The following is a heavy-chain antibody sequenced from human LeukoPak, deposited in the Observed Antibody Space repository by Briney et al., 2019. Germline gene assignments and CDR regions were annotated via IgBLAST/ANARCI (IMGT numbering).Heavy chain of an antibody. CDR2: ISGGTT. D-gene: IGHD6-19*01. Sequence: PGRSLRLSCTAPGFTFGDYLISWFRQAPGKGLEWIGFISGGTTEYAASVKGRFTISRDDSTSIAYLQMNSLTTEDTAVYYCSRGSGWLSVYWGQGTLVTVSS. V-gene: IGHV3-49*03. CDR3: SRGSGWLSVY. CDR1: GFTFGDYL. J-gene: IGHJ4*02.